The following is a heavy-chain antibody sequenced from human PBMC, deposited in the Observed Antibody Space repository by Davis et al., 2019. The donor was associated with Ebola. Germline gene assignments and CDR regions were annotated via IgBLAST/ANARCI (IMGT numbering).Heavy chain of an antibody. CDR3: ARRYDYDFWSGSSFYFDH. J-gene: IGHJ4*02. CDR1: GGSVSSRSHY. D-gene: IGHD3-3*01. Sequence: SETLSLTCTVSGGSVSSRSHYWGWIRQPPGKGLEWIASIYYSGTDFYNPSLESRVTISVDTSKNQFSLRLTSVSAADTAVYYCARRYDYDFWSGSSFYFDHWGQGTLVTVSS. CDR2: IYYSGTD. V-gene: IGHV4-39*01.